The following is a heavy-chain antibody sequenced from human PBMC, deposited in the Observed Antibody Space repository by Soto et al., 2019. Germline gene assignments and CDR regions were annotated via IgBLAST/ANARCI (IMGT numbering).Heavy chain of an antibody. CDR1: GGSISSSSYY. D-gene: IGHD3-3*01. J-gene: IGHJ4*02. CDR2: IYYSGST. V-gene: IGHV4-39*01. Sequence: SETLSLTCTVSGGSISSSSYYWGWIRQPPGKGLEWIGSIYYSGSTYYNPSLKSRVTISVDTSKNQFSLKLSSVTAADTAVYYCARRGLRWSGYPPIYYFDYWGQGTLVTVSS. CDR3: ARRGLRWSGYPPIYYFDY.